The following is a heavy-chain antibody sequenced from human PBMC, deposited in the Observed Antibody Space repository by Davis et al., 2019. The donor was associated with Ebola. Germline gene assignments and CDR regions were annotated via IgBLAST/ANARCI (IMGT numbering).Heavy chain of an antibody. D-gene: IGHD2-15*01. V-gene: IGHV1-18*01. CDR3: ARRKCGNTCYSEHYLDY. J-gene: IGHJ4*02. Sequence: ASVKVSCKASGYSFVGYGIAWVRQAPGRGLEWMGWIAPHDGDTNYAQDFLGRVTMTTDTSTTTASMELSSLRSDDTAVYYCARRKCGNTCYSEHYLDYWGQGTLVTVSS. CDR1: GYSFVGYG. CDR2: IAPHDGDT.